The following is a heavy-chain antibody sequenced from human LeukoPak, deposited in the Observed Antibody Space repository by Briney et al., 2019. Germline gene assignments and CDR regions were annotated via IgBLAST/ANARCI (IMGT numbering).Heavy chain of an antibody. CDR2: IIPIFGTA. CDR3: AGLGRDGYNSRRVYYYYMDV. D-gene: IGHD5-24*01. CDR1: GGTFSSYA. J-gene: IGHJ6*03. Sequence: SVKVSCKASGGTFSSYAISWVRQAPGQGLEWVGRIIPIFGTANYAQKFQGRATITTDESTSTAYMELSSLRSEDTAVYYCAGLGRDGYNSRRVYYYYMDVWGKGTTVTVSS. V-gene: IGHV1-69*05.